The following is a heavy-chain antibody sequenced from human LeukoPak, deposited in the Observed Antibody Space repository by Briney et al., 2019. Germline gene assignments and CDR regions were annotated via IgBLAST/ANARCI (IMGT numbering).Heavy chain of an antibody. CDR3: ARDQGIAVPLDY. Sequence: GGSLRLSCAASGFTFSSHGMNWVRQAPGKGLEWVSSISSSSSYIYYADSVKGRFTISRDNAKNSLYLQMNSLRAEDTAVYYCARDQGIAVPLDYWGQGTLVTVSS. J-gene: IGHJ4*02. CDR1: GFTFSSHG. D-gene: IGHD6-19*01. V-gene: IGHV3-21*01. CDR2: ISSSSSYI.